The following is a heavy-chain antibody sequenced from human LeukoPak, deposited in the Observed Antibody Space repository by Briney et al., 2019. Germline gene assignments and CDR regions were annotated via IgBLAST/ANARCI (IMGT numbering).Heavy chain of an antibody. CDR1: CDTCTSYY. CDR3: ARSDHNSWNAFDI. D-gene: IGHD1-26*01. J-gene: IGHJ3*02. Sequence: ASSKVSCKASCDTCTSYYRHGLLQDLGQGLEWRGWINPNSGGTNYAQKFQGRVTMTRDTSISTAYMELSRLRSDDTAVYYCARSDHNSWNAFDIWGQGTMVTVSS. V-gene: IGHV1-2*02. CDR2: INPNSGGT.